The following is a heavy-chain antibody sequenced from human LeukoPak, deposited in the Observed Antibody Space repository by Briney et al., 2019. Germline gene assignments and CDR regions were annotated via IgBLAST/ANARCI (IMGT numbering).Heavy chain of an antibody. V-gene: IGHV1-8*01. Sequence: ASVKVSCKASGYRFTNFDINWVRQAPGQGLEWMGWMNPDNGNTGYAQKFQGRVSMSGDTSISTAFMVLSSLRSDDTALYFCARGPRESSSIDYWGQGTLVTVSS. J-gene: IGHJ4*02. CDR2: MNPDNGNT. D-gene: IGHD6-13*01. CDR3: ARGPRESSSIDY. CDR1: GYRFTNFD.